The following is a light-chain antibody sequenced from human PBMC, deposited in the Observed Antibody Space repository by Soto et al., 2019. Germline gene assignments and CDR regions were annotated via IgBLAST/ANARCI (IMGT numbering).Light chain of an antibody. Sequence: QPVLTQPPSASGTPGQRVTISCSGSSSNIGSNTVNWYQQLPGTAPKLLIYSNNQWPSGVPDRFSGSKSGTSASLAISGLQSEDEADYYCAAWDDSLKGVFGGGTKLTVL. CDR3: AAWDDSLKGV. CDR2: SNN. J-gene: IGLJ3*02. CDR1: SSNIGSNT. V-gene: IGLV1-44*01.